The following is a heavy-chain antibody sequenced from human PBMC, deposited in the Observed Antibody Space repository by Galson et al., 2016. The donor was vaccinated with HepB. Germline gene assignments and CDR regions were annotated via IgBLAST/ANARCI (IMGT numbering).Heavy chain of an antibody. CDR3: ARGPTTYFYNGIDV. D-gene: IGHD4-17*01. CDR2: IYHTGTT. CDR1: GGSISSGGYS. V-gene: IGHV4-30-2*01. J-gene: IGHJ6*02. Sequence: TLSLTCAVSGGSISSGGYSWTWIRQPPGKGLEWIGNIYHTGTTYPNPSLKSRLTISVDRSNNQFSLTLTSVTAADTAVYYCARGPTTYFYNGIDVWGQGTTVTVSS.